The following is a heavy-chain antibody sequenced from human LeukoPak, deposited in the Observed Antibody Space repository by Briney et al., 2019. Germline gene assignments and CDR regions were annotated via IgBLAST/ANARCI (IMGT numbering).Heavy chain of an antibody. D-gene: IGHD5-24*01. CDR1: GYMFTRYW. J-gene: IGHJ4*02. Sequence: GESLNISCKGSGYMFTRYWIGWVRQMPGKGLEGIGIIFPGDSDTKYSPSFQGQVTISVDKSINTAYLQWSSLQAADTAMFYCARRDGYNGLDYWGQGTLVTVSS. CDR2: IFPGDSDT. CDR3: ARRDGYNGLDY. V-gene: IGHV5-51*01.